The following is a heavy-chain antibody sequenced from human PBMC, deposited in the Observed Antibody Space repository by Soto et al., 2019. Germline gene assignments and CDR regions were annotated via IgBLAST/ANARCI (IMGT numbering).Heavy chain of an antibody. CDR1: GFTVSNNY. CDR2: IYSGGKT. V-gene: IGHV3-66*01. Sequence: EVQLVESGGGLVQPGGSLRLSCAASGFTVSNNYMSWVRQAPGKGLEWVSLIYSGGKTHYAESVKGRFTISRDSSKNTLHLQMNSLRAEDTAVYYCLQRAFPHYWGQGTLVTVSS. D-gene: IGHD2-21*01. CDR3: LQRAFPHY. J-gene: IGHJ4*02.